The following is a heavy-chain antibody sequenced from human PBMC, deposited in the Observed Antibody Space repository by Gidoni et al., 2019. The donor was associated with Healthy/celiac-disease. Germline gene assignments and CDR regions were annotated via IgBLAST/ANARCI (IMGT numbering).Heavy chain of an antibody. J-gene: IGHJ4*02. CDR1: GGSVSSGSYY. Sequence: QVQLQESAPGLVKPSETLSLNCTATGGSVSSGSYYWSWIRQPPGKELEWIGYIYYSGSTNYNPSLKCRVTISVDTSKNQFSLKLSSVTAADTAVYYCARGGGSGNFDYWGQGTLVTVSS. V-gene: IGHV4-61*01. CDR3: ARGGGSGNFDY. CDR2: IYYSGST. D-gene: IGHD3-10*01.